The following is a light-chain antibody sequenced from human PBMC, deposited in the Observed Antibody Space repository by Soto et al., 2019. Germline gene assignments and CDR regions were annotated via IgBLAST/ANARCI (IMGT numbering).Light chain of an antibody. J-gene: IGLJ1*01. CDR3: SSYTSSHTQF. V-gene: IGLV2-14*01. CDR2: AVT. Sequence: QPALTQPASVSVSPGQSITISCTGTSSDVGAYDYVSWYQQHPGKAPKLMIYAVTNRPSGVSDRFSASKSGNTASLTISGLQAEDEADYYCSSYTSSHTQFFGKGTKVTVL. CDR1: SSDVGAYDY.